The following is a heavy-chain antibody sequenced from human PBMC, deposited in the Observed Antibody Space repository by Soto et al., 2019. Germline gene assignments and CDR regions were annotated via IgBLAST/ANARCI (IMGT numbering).Heavy chain of an antibody. D-gene: IGHD3-16*01. J-gene: IGHJ4*02. V-gene: IGHV3-9*01. CDR1: GFTFVDYA. CDR3: VKDIHYYVWGDVSGGFDY. Sequence: EVQLVESGGGLGQAGRSLRLSCAASGFTFVDYAMRWVRQVPGKGLEWVSGISCKSDVIGYADSVKGRFTISLDNAKNTLYLQLNSLSPGDTALYYWVKDIHYYVWGDVSGGFDYWGQGTRVTVSS. CDR2: ISCKSDVI.